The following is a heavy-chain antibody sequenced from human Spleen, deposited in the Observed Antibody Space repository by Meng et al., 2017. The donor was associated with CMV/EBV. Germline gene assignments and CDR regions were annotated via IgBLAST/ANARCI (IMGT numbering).Heavy chain of an antibody. V-gene: IGHV1-2*02. Sequence: ASVKVSCKASGYTFTAHYFHWVRQAPGQGLEWMGWIHPHRGDTNYAQQFQGRVTLTRDTSISTAYMELSRLRSDDTAVYYCARLGGPIVVVPAASDYWGQGTLVTVSS. CDR3: ARLGGPIVVVPAASDY. CDR2: IHPHRGDT. CDR1: GYTFTAHY. J-gene: IGHJ4*02. D-gene: IGHD2-2*01.